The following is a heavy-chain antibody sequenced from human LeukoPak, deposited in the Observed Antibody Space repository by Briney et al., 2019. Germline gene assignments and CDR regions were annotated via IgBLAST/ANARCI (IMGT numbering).Heavy chain of an antibody. Sequence: GGSLRLSCAASGFTFSSYGMHWVRQAPGKGLEWVAVISYDGSNKYYADSVKGRFTISRDNSKNTLYLQMNSLRAEDTAVYYCAKDSLWFGELFGAFDIWGQGTMVTVSS. CDR2: ISYDGSNK. V-gene: IGHV3-30*18. CDR3: AKDSLWFGELFGAFDI. D-gene: IGHD3-10*01. CDR1: GFTFSSYG. J-gene: IGHJ3*02.